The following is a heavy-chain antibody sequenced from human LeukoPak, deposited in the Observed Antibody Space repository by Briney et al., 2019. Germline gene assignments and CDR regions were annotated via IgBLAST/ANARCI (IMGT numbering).Heavy chain of an antibody. V-gene: IGHV6-1*01. Sequence: SQTLSLTCAISGDSVSSNSVTWHWIRQSPSRGLEWLGRTYYRSKWYSDYAISVKSRITINPDTSKNQFSLQLNSVTPEDTAVYYCARQGASSGYQDYWGQGTLVTVSS. CDR3: ARQGASSGYQDY. D-gene: IGHD3-22*01. CDR2: TYYRSKWYS. CDR1: GDSVSSNSVT. J-gene: IGHJ4*02.